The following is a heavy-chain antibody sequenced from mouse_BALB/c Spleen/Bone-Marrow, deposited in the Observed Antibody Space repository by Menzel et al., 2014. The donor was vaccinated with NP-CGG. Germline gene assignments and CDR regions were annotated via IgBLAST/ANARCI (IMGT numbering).Heavy chain of an antibody. CDR1: GYTLTSYW. CDR2: IDPYDSGT. D-gene: IGHD2-12*01. CDR3: ARSHCYCPYWYFDF. J-gene: IGHJ1*01. Sequence: QVQLQQSGAELVKPGAPVKLSCKASGYTLTSYWMNWVKQRPGRGLEWIGRIDPYDSGTHYNQKFKDKATLTVDKSSSTAYNQPSSLTSEDSAVYYCARSHCYCPYWYFDFWGAGTTLTVSS. V-gene: IGHV1-69*02.